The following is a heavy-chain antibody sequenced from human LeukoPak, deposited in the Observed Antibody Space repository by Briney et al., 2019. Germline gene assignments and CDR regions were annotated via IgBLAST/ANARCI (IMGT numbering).Heavy chain of an antibody. Sequence: PGGSLRLSCAASGFTFSSYSMNWVRQAPGKGLEWVSSISSSSSYIYYADSVKGRFTISRDNAKNSLYLQMNSLRAEDTAVYYCARDDGYYYDSSGGFVDAFDIWGQGTMVTVSS. CDR2: ISSSSSYI. CDR1: GFTFSSYS. D-gene: IGHD3-22*01. J-gene: IGHJ3*02. CDR3: ARDDGYYYDSSGGFVDAFDI. V-gene: IGHV3-21*01.